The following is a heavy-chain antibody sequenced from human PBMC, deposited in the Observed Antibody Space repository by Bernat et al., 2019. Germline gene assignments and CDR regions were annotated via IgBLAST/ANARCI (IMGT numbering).Heavy chain of an antibody. D-gene: IGHD6-19*01. CDR3: TRHGIEVAGFEDY. Sequence: EVQLVESGGGLVQPGGSLKLSCAASGFTFSGSAMHWVRQASGKGLEWVGRIRSKANSYATAYAASVKGRFTISRDDSKNKAYLQMNSLKTEDTAVYYCTRHGIEVAGFEDYWGQGTLVTVSS. J-gene: IGHJ4*02. V-gene: IGHV3-73*02. CDR1: GFTFSGSA. CDR2: IRSKANSYAT.